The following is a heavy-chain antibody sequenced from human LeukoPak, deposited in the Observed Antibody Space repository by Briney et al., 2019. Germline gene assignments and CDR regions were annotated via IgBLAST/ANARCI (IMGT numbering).Heavy chain of an antibody. CDR1: GGSISSGGYY. D-gene: IGHD1-14*01. Sequence: SQTLSLTCTVSGGSISSGGYYWSWIRQHPGKGLEWIGYIYYSGSTYYNPSLKSRVTISVDTSENQFSLELTSVTAADTAVYYCARSPEYYFGYWGQGTLVTVFS. CDR3: ARSPEYYFGY. CDR2: IYYSGST. V-gene: IGHV4-31*03. J-gene: IGHJ4*02.